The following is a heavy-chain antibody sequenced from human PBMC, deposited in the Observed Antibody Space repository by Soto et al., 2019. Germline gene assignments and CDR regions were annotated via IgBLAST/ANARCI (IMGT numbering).Heavy chain of an antibody. CDR1: GYPFFTYD. J-gene: IGHJ5*02. CDR3: ARHHGPTTSENWFDP. V-gene: IGHV1-18*01. D-gene: IGHD5-12*01. CDR2: ISTSSGDT. Sequence: GSVKVSFKASGYPFFTYDISLVRQAPGQGLEWMGWISTSSGDTKYSQKFQGRVTMTTDTSTTTAYLELRSLRSDDTAVYYCARHHGPTTSENWFDPWGQGTMVTVSS.